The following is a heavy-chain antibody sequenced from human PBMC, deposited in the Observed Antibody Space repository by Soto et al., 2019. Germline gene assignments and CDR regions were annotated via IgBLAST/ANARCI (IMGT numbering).Heavy chain of an antibody. CDR3: ARHHGSPGSYFGLDV. V-gene: IGHV5-51*01. CDR2: IYPGDSDT. Sequence: GESLKISCKGSGYSFTSYCINWVLQMPWKGLEWMGIIYPGDSDTRYSPSFQGQVTISADKSIDTAYLQWRSLKASDTAVYYCARHHGSPGSYFGLDVWGQGTTVTV. J-gene: IGHJ6*02. CDR1: GYSFTSYC. D-gene: IGHD6-13*01.